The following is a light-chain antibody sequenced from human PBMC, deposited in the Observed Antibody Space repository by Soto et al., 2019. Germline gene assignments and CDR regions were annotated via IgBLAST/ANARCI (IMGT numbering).Light chain of an antibody. CDR2: EVT. J-gene: IGLJ3*02. V-gene: IGLV2-8*01. Sequence: QSALTQPPSASGSPGQSVTISCTGTSSDVGGYDYVSWYQQYPGKTPKLMIFEVTKRPSGVPDRFSGSKSGNTASLTVSGLQAEDEADYYCCSYAGRSTWVFGGGTKLTVL. CDR1: SSDVGGYDY. CDR3: CSYAGRSTWV.